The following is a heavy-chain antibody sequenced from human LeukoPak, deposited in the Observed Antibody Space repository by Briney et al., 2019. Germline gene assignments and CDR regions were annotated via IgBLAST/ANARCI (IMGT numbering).Heavy chain of an antibody. V-gene: IGHV1-8*01. CDR1: GYTFTSYD. D-gene: IGHD3-16*01. Sequence: ASVKVSCKASGYTFTSYDINWVRQATGQGLEWMGWMNPNSGNTGYAQKFQGRVTMTRNTSISTAYMELSSLRSEDTAVYYCANMGALRAPDAFDIWGQGTMVTVSS. CDR2: MNPNSGNT. J-gene: IGHJ3*02. CDR3: ANMGALRAPDAFDI.